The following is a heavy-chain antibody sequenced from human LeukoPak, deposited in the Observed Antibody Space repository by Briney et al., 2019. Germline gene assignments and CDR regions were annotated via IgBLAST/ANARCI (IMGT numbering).Heavy chain of an antibody. Sequence: ASVKVSCKASGYTFTGYYMHWVRLAPGQGLERMGWINPNSGGTNYAQQFQGRGTMTRDTSTSTAYMELTRLRSDDTAVYYCARDNGDYWFDYWGQGTLVTVSS. CDR2: INPNSGGT. D-gene: IGHD4-17*01. J-gene: IGHJ4*02. V-gene: IGHV1-2*02. CDR1: GYTFTGYY. CDR3: ARDNGDYWFDY.